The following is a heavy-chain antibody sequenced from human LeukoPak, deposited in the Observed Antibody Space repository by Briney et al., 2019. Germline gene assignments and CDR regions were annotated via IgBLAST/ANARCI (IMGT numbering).Heavy chain of an antibody. CDR3: AKPDVYDILTGYYKGIEY. CDR2: ISGSGGST. J-gene: IGHJ4*02. Sequence: GGSLRLSCAASGFTFSSYAMSWVRQAPGKGLEWVSAISGSGGSTYYADSVKGRFTISRDSSKNTLYLQMNSLRAEDTAVYYCAKPDVYDILTGYYKGIEYWGQGTLVTVSS. CDR1: GFTFSSYA. D-gene: IGHD3-9*01. V-gene: IGHV3-23*01.